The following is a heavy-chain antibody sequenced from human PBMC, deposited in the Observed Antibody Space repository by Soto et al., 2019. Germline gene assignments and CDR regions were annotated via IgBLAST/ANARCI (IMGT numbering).Heavy chain of an antibody. Sequence: GESLRLSCPASGFTVSSYAMHWVRPAPGQGLEWVAVISYDGSNKYYADSVKGRFTISRDNSKNTLYLQMNSLRAEDTAVYYCARDGRPHYGDYGVDAFDIWGQGTMVTVSS. V-gene: IGHV3-30-3*01. CDR2: ISYDGSNK. J-gene: IGHJ3*02. CDR1: GFTVSSYA. CDR3: ARDGRPHYGDYGVDAFDI. D-gene: IGHD4-17*01.